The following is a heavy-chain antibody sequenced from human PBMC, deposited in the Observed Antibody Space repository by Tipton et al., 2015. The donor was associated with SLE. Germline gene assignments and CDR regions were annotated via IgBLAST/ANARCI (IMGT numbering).Heavy chain of an antibody. CDR1: GGSISSSSYS. D-gene: IGHD3-16*01. CDR2: IYFSGTS. Sequence: LRLSCTVSGGSISSSSYSWGWIRQPPGKGLEWIGTIYFSGTSYYNPSLKSRVTISVDTSKNQFSLKLSSVTAADTAVYYCRLITITSLFDYWGQGTLVIVSS. J-gene: IGHJ4*02. V-gene: IGHV4-39*07. CDR3: RLITITSLFDY.